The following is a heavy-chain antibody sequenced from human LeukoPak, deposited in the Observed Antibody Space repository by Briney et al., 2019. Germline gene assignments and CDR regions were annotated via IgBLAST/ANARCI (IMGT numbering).Heavy chain of an antibody. CDR2: ISHSGSS. D-gene: IGHD3-22*01. CDR1: GGSIISNNW. V-gene: IGHV4-4*02. Sequence: PSGTLSLTCAVSGGSIISNNWWSWVRQPPGKGLEWIGEISHSGSSNYDPSLRSRVTISVDKSKNQFSLRLSSVTAADTAVYYCAGFYYDSSGYRQRNLDYWGQGTLVTVSS. CDR3: AGFYYDSSGYRQRNLDY. J-gene: IGHJ4*02.